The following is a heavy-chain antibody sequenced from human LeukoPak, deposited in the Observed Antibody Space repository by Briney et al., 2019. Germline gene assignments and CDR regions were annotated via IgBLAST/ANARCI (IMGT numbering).Heavy chain of an antibody. CDR2: IYYSGST. D-gene: IGHD2-2*01. CDR3: ARDLGYCSSTSCPFDY. Sequence: SETLSLTCTVSGGSTSSSSYYWGWIRQPPEKGLEWIGSIYYSGSTYYNPSLKGRVTISVDTSKNQFSLKLSSVTAADTAVYYCARDLGYCSSTSCPFDYWGQGTLVTVSS. J-gene: IGHJ4*02. CDR1: GGSTSSSSYY. V-gene: IGHV4-39*07.